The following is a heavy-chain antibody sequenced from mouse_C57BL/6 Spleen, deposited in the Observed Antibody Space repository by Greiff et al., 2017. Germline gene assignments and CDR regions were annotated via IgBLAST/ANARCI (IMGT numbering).Heavy chain of an antibody. CDR2: IDPSDSYT. Sequence: QVQLQQPGAELVRPGTSVKLSCKASGYTFTSYWMHWVKQRPGQGLEWIGVIDPSDSYTNYNQKFKGKATLTVDTSSSTAYMQLSSLTSEDSAVYYCAEGGAMDYWGQGTSVTVSS. J-gene: IGHJ4*01. CDR1: GYTFTSYW. CDR3: AEGGAMDY. V-gene: IGHV1-59*01.